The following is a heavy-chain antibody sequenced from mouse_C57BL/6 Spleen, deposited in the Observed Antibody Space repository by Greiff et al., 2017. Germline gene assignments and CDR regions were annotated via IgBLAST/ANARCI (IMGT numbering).Heavy chain of an antibody. CDR1: GYTFTEYT. V-gene: IGHV1-62-2*01. CDR3: ARHEEDYYGSSYGYFDV. CDR2: FYPGSGSI. J-gene: IGHJ1*03. Sequence: VQLQQSGAELVKPGASVKLSCKASGYTFTEYTIHWVKQRSGQGLEWIGWFYPGSGSIKYNENFKDKATLTADKSSSTVYMELSRLTSEDSAVYFCARHEEDYYGSSYGYFDVWGTGTTVTVSS. D-gene: IGHD1-1*01.